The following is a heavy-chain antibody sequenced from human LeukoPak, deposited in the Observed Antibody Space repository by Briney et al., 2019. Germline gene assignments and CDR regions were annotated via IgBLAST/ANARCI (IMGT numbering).Heavy chain of an antibody. CDR3: ANSLARGTYNWFDP. CDR2: ISGSGGST. V-gene: IGHV3-23*01. CDR1: GFTFSSYA. J-gene: IGHJ5*02. Sequence: GGSQRLSCAAYGFTFSSYAMSWVRQAPGKGLEWVSAISGSGGSTYYADSVKGRFTISRDKCKDTLYLQMNSLRAEDTAVYYCANSLARGTYNWFDPWGQGSLVTVSA.